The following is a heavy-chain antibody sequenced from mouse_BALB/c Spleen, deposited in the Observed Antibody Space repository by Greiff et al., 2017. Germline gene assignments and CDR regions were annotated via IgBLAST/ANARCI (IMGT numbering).Heavy chain of an antibody. CDR3: TRGDFTTATWFAY. CDR1: GFTFSSYT. CDR2: ISSGGSYT. D-gene: IGHD1-2*01. V-gene: IGHV5-6-4*01. J-gene: IGHJ3*01. Sequence: EVMLVESGGGLVKPGGSLKLSCAASGFTFSSYTMSRVRQTPEKRLEWVATISSGGSYTYYPDSVKGRFTISRDNAKNTLYLQMSSLKSEDTAMYYCTRGDFTTATWFAYWGQGTLVTVSA.